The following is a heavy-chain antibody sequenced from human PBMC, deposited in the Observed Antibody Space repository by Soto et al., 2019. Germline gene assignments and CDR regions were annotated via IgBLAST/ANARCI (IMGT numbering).Heavy chain of an antibody. CDR1: GYTFTSYG. D-gene: IGHD6-13*01. J-gene: IGHJ4*02. CDR3: GIDLAAAVTFDY. V-gene: IGHV1-18*01. CDR2: ISAYNGNT. Sequence: QVQLVQSGAEVKKPGASVKVSCKASGYTFTSYGISWVRQAPGQGLEWMGWISAYNGNTNYAQKLQGRVTMTTDTATSTAYMELRSPRSDDTAVYYCGIDLAAAVTFDYWGQGTLVTVSS.